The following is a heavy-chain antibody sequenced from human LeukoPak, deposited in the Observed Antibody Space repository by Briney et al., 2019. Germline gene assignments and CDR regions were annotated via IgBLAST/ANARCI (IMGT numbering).Heavy chain of an antibody. D-gene: IGHD3-22*01. J-gene: IGHJ4*02. CDR2: INHSGST. V-gene: IGHV4-34*01. CDR3: ARTPRYYYDSSGYHLFDY. Sequence: SETLSLACAVYGGSFSGYYWSWIRQPPGKGLEWIGEINHSGSTNYNPSLKSRVTISVDTSKNQFSLKLSSVTAADTAVYYCARTPRYYYDSSGYHLFDYWGQGTLVTVSS. CDR1: GGSFSGYY.